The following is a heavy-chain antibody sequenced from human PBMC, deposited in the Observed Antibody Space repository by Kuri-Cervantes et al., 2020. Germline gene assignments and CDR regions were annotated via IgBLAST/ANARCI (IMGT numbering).Heavy chain of an antibody. Sequence: GESLKISCAASGFTFSSYGMHWVRQVPGKGLVYVSRINSDGSSTSYADSVKGRFTISRDNAKNTLYLQMNSLRAEDTAVYYYAIDNLPYLDWLFSDAFDIWGQGTMVTVSS. D-gene: IGHD3-9*01. CDR1: GFTFSSYG. V-gene: IGHV3-74*01. CDR3: AIDNLPYLDWLFSDAFDI. J-gene: IGHJ3*02. CDR2: INSDGSST.